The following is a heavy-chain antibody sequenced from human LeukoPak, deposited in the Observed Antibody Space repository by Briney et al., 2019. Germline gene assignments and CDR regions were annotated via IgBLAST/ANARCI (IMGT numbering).Heavy chain of an antibody. CDR1: GGTFSSYA. V-gene: IGHV1-69*05. CDR2: IIPIFGTA. D-gene: IGHD5-18*01. Sequence: SVKVSCKASGGTFSSYAISWVRQAPGQGLEWMGGIIPIFGTANYAQKFQGRVTITTDESTSTAYMELSSLRSEDTAVYYCARAGRGYSYGYRGYDYWGQGTLVTVSS. CDR3: ARAGRGYSYGYRGYDY. J-gene: IGHJ4*02.